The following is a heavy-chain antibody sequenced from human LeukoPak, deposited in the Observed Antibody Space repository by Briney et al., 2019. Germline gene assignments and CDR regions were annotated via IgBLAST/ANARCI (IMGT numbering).Heavy chain of an antibody. J-gene: IGHJ4*02. V-gene: IGHV3-33*01. CDR2: IWYDGSDK. CDR3: ARASGTFDY. Sequence: QPGRSLRLSCAAAGFTFSSYGMHWVRQAPGKGLEWVAVIWYDGSDKYYADSVKGRFTISRDNPKNTMYLQMNSLRAEDTAVYSCARASGTFDYWGQGTLVTVSS. D-gene: IGHD1-1*01. CDR1: GFTFSSYG.